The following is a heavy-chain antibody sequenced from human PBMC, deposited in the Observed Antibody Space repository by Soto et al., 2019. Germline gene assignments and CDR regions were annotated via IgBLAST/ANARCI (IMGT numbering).Heavy chain of an antibody. Sequence: QVQLVESGGGVVQPGRSLRLSCAASGFTFSSYGMHWVRQAPGKGLEWVAVISYDGSNKYYADSVKGRFTISRDNSKNTLYLQMNSLRAEDTAVYYCARVYGSSSLYYYYGMDVWGQGTTVTVSS. J-gene: IGHJ6*02. CDR2: ISYDGSNK. V-gene: IGHV3-30*03. CDR1: GFTFSSYG. D-gene: IGHD6-6*01. CDR3: ARVYGSSSLYYYYGMDV.